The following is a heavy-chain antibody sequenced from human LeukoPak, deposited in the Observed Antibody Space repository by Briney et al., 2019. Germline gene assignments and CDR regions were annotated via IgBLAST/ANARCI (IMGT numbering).Heavy chain of an antibody. CDR3: TRVGYIDEGIDY. V-gene: IGHV3-7*04. J-gene: IGHJ4*02. CDR2: IKQDGSKK. CDR1: GFPFSSYW. Sequence: GGSLRLSCVASGFPFSSYWMTLVRQAPGKGLEWVANIKQDGSKKSYVDSVKGRFTISRDNAKNSLYLQMNSLRAEDTAIYYCTRVGYIDEGIDYWGQGTLVTVSS. D-gene: IGHD5-24*01.